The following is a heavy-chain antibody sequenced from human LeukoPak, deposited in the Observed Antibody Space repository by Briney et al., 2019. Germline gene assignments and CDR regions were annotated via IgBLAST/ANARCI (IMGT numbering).Heavy chain of an antibody. V-gene: IGHV4-61*02. CDR2: IYTSGST. CDR1: GGSISSGSYY. J-gene: IGHJ5*02. Sequence: SETLSLTCTVSGGSISSGSYYWSWIRQPAGKGLEWIGRIYTSGSTNYNPSLKSRVTISVDTSKNQFSLKLSSVTAADTAVYYCASSTTGDYYGSGSYYTNWFDPWGQGTLVTVSS. CDR3: ASSTTGDYYGSGSYYTNWFDP. D-gene: IGHD3-10*01.